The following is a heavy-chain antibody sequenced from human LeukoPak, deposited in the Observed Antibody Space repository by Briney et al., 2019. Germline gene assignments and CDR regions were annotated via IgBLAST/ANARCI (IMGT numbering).Heavy chain of an antibody. CDR2: IKEDGSEK. Sequence: GGPLRLSCAASGVNFRSSWMSWVRQAPGKGREGVANIKEDGSEKYYVDSAMGRFTISRDNTNNSLYLQMNSLRREDTPVNYCVCGLGSYWGQGTLVTVPS. J-gene: IGHJ4*02. D-gene: IGHD3-10*01. CDR3: VCGLGSY. CDR1: GVNFRSSW. V-gene: IGHV3-7*02.